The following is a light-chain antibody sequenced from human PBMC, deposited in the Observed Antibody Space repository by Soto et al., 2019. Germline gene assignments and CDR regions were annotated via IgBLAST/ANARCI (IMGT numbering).Light chain of an antibody. J-gene: IGKJ4*01. CDR2: DAS. V-gene: IGKV1-33*01. CDR1: QDISNY. Sequence: DIQMTQSPSSLSASVGDRVTITCQASQDISNYLNWYQQKPGKAPKLLIYDASNFETGVPSRFSGSGSGTDFTFTISSLQPEDIATYYCQQYDKFPLTFGGGTKVEIK. CDR3: QQYDKFPLT.